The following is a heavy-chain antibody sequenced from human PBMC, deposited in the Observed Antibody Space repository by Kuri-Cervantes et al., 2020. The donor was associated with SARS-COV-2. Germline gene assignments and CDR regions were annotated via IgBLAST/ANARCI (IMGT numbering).Heavy chain of an antibody. CDR2: LRYDGGEK. V-gene: IGHV3-30*02. J-gene: IGHJ4*02. CDR3: AKVETASLDS. Sequence: GESLKISCAASGFTFSSYGMHWVRQAPGKGLEWVAFLRYDGGEKHYADSVKGRFTISRDNSKNSLYLEMNSLRPEDTAVYYCAKVETASLDSWGQGTQVTVSS. D-gene: IGHD3-3*01. CDR1: GFTFSSYG.